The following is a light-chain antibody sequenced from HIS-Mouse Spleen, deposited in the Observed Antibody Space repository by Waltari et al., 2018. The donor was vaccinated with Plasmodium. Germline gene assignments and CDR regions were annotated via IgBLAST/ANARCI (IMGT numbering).Light chain of an antibody. V-gene: IGLV2-23*01. J-gene: IGLJ3*02. CDR3: CSYAGSSTNWV. CDR1: SRDVGSYNL. Sequence: QSALTQPASVSGSPGQSIPISCTGTSRDVGSYNLVSCYQQHPGKTPKLMINEGSKRPAGVSNRFSGSKAGNTASLTISGLQAEDEADYYCCSYAGSSTNWVFGGGTKLTVL. CDR2: EGS.